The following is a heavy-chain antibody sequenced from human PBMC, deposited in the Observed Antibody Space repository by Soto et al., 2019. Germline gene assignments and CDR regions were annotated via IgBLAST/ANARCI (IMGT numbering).Heavy chain of an antibody. CDR2: IYPGDSDT. CDR3: ARLLNMFGNGNKYYFDY. CDR1: EYSFTSYW. D-gene: IGHD3-10*02. J-gene: IGHJ4*02. V-gene: IGHV5-51*01. Sequence: GESLKISCKGSEYSFTSYWIGWVRQMPGKGLEWMGIIYPGDSDTRYSPSFQGQVTISADKSISTAYLQWSSLKASDTAMYYCARLLNMFGNGNKYYFDYWGQGTLVTVSS.